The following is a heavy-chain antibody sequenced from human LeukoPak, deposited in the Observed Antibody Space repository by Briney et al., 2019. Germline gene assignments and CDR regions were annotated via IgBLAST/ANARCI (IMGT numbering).Heavy chain of an antibody. CDR1: GFTFSSYA. V-gene: IGHV3-23*01. CDR2: ISGSGSST. J-gene: IGHJ4*02. D-gene: IGHD6-19*01. Sequence: GGSLRLSCAASGFTFSSYAMSWVRQAPGKGLEWVSAISGSGSSTYYADFVKGRFTISRDNSKNTLYLQMNSLRAEDTAVYYCAKPRENSSGVGRYFDYWGQGTLVTVSS. CDR3: AKPRENSSGVGRYFDY.